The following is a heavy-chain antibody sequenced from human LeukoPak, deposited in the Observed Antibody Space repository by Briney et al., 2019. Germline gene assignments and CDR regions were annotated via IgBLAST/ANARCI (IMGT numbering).Heavy chain of an antibody. CDR2: IKLDGSEK. CDR1: GITFGKYW. D-gene: IGHD3-3*01. Sequence: GGSLRLSCVASGITFGKYWMSWVRQAPGKGLEWVANIKLDGSEKNYVDSVKGRFTISRDNTKNSLYLQMNSLRVEDTAVFYCARDQYDTWSRRGNFDSWGQGTLVTVSS. CDR3: ARDQYDTWSRRGNFDS. J-gene: IGHJ4*02. V-gene: IGHV3-7*03.